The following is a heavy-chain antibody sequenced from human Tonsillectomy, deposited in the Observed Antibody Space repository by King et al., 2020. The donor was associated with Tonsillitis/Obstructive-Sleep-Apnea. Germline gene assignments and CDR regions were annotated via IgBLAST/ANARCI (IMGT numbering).Heavy chain of an antibody. V-gene: IGHV1-69*17. CDR2: IIPIFGII. Sequence: QLVQSGAEVKKPGSSVKVSCKASGGTFSGYAVSWVRQAPGQGLEWMGGIIPIFGIINNAQKFQGRVTINADKSTSTAYMELSGLRSEDTAVYYCAKDLTRRITMVRGSSSGYYGMDVWGQGTTVTVSS. CDR1: GGTFSGYA. CDR3: AKDLTRRITMVRGSSSGYYGMDV. D-gene: IGHD3-10*01. J-gene: IGHJ6*02.